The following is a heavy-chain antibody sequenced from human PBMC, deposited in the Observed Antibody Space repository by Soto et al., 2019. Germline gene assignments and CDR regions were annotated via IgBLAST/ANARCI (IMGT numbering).Heavy chain of an antibody. CDR3: AREQYNWHYGKHSGLDV. Sequence: GGSLRLSCSASGSTFSSYSMNWVRQAPGKGLEWVSCISSSSSYIHYADSVKGRFTISRDNAKNSLYLQMNSLRAEDTAVYYCAREQYNWHYGKHSGLDVCGQGPTVTVSS. D-gene: IGHD1-7*01. CDR2: ISSSSSYI. CDR1: GSTFSSYS. J-gene: IGHJ6*02. V-gene: IGHV3-21*01.